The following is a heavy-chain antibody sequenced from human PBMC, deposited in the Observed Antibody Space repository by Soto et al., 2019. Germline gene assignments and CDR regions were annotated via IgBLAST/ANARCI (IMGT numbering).Heavy chain of an antibody. CDR1: SGSVSSYY. V-gene: IGHV4-59*02. Sequence: SETLSLTCTVSSGSVSSYYWSWIRQSPGKGLEWIGYIYYSGSTKYKPSLKSRVTMSVDTSKNQFSLKLSSVTAADTAVYYCARDGSSSWLGYWGQGTLVTVSS. J-gene: IGHJ4*02. CDR3: ARDGSSSWLGY. CDR2: IYYSGST. D-gene: IGHD6-13*01.